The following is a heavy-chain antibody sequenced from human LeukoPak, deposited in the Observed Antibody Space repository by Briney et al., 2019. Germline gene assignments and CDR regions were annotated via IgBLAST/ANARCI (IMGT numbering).Heavy chain of an antibody. J-gene: IGHJ4*02. CDR3: ARKYDFWSGALFDY. CDR1: GGSLSSSY. CDR2: IYYSGIT. D-gene: IGHD3-3*01. V-gene: IGHV4-59*08. Sequence: SETLSLTCTVSGGSLSSSYWSWIRQPPGKGLEWIGYIYYSGITNYNPSLKSRVTISGDTSKNQFSLKLSSVTAADTAVYYCARKYDFWSGALFDYWGQGTLVTVSS.